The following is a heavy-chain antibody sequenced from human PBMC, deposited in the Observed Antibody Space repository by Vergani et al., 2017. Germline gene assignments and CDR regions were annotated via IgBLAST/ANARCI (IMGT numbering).Heavy chain of an antibody. CDR2: IYYSGST. J-gene: IGHJ6*02. V-gene: IGHV4-59*01. CDR3: ARDRVNGYSYEGYYGMDV. D-gene: IGHD5-18*01. CDR1: GGSISSYY. Sequence: QVQLQESGPGLVKPSETLSLTCTVSGGSISSYYWSWIRQPPGKGPEWIGYIYYSGSTNYNPSLKSRVTISVDTSKNQFSLKLSSVTAADTAVYYCARDRVNGYSYEGYYGMDVWGQGTTVTVSS.